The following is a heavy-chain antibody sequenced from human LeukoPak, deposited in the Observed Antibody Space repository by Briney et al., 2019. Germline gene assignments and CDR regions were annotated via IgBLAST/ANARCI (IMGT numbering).Heavy chain of an antibody. Sequence: GGSLRLSCAASGFTFSYYGMHWVRQAPGKGLEWVAFIRYDGNDKFYAEFVKGRFTISRDTSRNTLYLQMNSLRPEDTAVYYCAKNVGSGWYFHFDYWGQGTLVTVSS. CDR2: IRYDGNDK. J-gene: IGHJ4*02. V-gene: IGHV3-30*02. CDR1: GFTFSYYG. D-gene: IGHD6-19*01. CDR3: AKNVGSGWYFHFDY.